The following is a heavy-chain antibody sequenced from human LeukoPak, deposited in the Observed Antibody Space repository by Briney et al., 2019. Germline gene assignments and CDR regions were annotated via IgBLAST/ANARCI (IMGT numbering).Heavy chain of an antibody. CDR2: ISGSGGST. V-gene: IGHV3-23*01. J-gene: IGHJ2*01. Sequence: PGGSLRLSCAASGFTSSSYAMSWVRQAPGKGLEWVSAISGSGGSTYYADSVKGRFTISRDNSKNTLYLQMNSLRAEDTAAYYCAKAYTGYSGAARGYFDLWGRGTLVTVSS. D-gene: IGHD1-26*01. CDR3: AKAYTGYSGAARGYFDL. CDR1: GFTSSSYA.